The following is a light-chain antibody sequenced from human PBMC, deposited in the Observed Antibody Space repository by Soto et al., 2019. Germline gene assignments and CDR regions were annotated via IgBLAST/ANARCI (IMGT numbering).Light chain of an antibody. CDR2: ANT. CDR1: SSNNGTDYD. Sequence: QSVLTQPPSVSGAPGQRVTISCTESSSNNGTDYDVHWYQQLPGTAPKLLIFANTNRPSGVPDRFSGSKSGTSASLAITGLQAEGEAVYYCQSSDRSPSQDVVFGGGTQLTVL. J-gene: IGLJ2*01. CDR3: QSSDRSPSQDVV. V-gene: IGLV1-40*01.